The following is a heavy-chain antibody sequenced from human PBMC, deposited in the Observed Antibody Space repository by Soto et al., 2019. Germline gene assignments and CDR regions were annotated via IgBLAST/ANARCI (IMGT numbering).Heavy chain of an antibody. D-gene: IGHD5-18*01. CDR1: GGSIGGYY. V-gene: IGHV4-59*01. CDR2: IYYSGST. CDR3: ARDNGYSYGYTLDH. J-gene: IGHJ4*02. Sequence: SETLSLTCTVSGGSIGGYYWSWIRQPPGRGLEWIGYIYYSGSTNYNPSLKSRVAISVDTSKNQFSLKLSSVTAADTAVYYCARDNGYSYGYTLDHWGQGTLVTVSS.